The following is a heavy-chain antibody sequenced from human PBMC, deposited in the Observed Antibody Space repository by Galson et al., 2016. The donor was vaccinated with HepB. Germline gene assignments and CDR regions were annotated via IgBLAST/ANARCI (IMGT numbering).Heavy chain of an antibody. CDR3: ARRVSDRWYESFEGYFDL. D-gene: IGHD4-23*01. J-gene: IGHJ2*01. CDR1: GGSIISTKYY. CDR2: TYYSGNS. Sequence: SETLSLTCTVSGGSIISTKYYWGWIRQSPGKGLEWIATTYYSGNSYYNPSLKSRVAISVDTSKNQFSLRLTSVTAADTAVYFCARRVSDRWYESFEGYFDLWGRGNLVTVSS. V-gene: IGHV4-39*01.